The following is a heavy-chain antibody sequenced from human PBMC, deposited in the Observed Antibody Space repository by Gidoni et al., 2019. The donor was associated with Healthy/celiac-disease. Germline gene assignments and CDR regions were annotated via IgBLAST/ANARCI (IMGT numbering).Heavy chain of an antibody. CDR1: GGPISSSSYY. J-gene: IGHJ6*03. CDR2: IYYSGST. D-gene: IGHD2-2*01. V-gene: IGHV4-39*01. CDR3: VRGVVPAAMPAYYYYMDV. Sequence: QLQLQESGPGLVKPSETLSLTCTVSGGPISSSSYYWGWIRQPPGKGLEWIGSIYYSGSTYYNPSLKSRVTISVDTSKNQFSLKLSSVTAADTAVYYCVRGVVPAAMPAYYYYMDVWGKGTTVTVSS.